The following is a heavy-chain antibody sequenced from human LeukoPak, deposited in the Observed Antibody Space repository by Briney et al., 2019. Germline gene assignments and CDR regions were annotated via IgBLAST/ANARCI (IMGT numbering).Heavy chain of an antibody. V-gene: IGHV4-61*02. CDR1: GGSISSASYY. CDR3: ARVFSEGAMIAWDAFDI. CDR2: IYTSGST. D-gene: IGHD1-26*01. Sequence: SETLSLTCTVSGGSISSASYYWSWIRQPAGKGLEWIGRIYTSGSTNYNPSLKSRVTISVDTSKNQFSLKLNSVTAADTAVYYCARVFSEGAMIAWDAFDIWGQGTMVTVSS. J-gene: IGHJ3*02.